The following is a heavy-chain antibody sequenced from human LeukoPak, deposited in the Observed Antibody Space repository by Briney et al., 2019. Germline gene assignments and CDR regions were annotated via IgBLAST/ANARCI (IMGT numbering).Heavy chain of an antibody. D-gene: IGHD3-22*01. CDR2: ISYDGSNK. V-gene: IGHV3-30*04. J-gene: IGHJ4*02. Sequence: GGSLRLSCAASGFTFSSYAMHWVRQAPGKGLEWVAVISYDGSNKYYADSVKGRFTISRDNSKNTLYLQMNSLRAEDTAVYYCARGSPPRVYYDRSGYYSYYFDYWGQGTLVTVSS. CDR1: GFTFSSYA. CDR3: ARGSPPRVYYDRSGYYSYYFDY.